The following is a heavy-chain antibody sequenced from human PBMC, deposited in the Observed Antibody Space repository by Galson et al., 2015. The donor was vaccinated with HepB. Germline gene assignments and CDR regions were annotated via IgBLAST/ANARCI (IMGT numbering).Heavy chain of an antibody. D-gene: IGHD6-19*01. CDR3: ARGLRGSGWYYFDY. J-gene: IGHJ4*02. CDR1: GFTFSSYA. Sequence: SLRLSCAASGFTFSSYAMHWVRQAPGKGLEWVAVISYDGSNKYYADSVKGRFTISRDNSKNTLYLQMNSLRAEDTAVYYCARGLRGSGWYYFDYWGQGTLVTVSP. V-gene: IGHV3-30*04. CDR2: ISYDGSNK.